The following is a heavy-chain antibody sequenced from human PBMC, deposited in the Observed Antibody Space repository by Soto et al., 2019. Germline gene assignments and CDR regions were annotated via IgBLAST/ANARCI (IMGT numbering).Heavy chain of an antibody. J-gene: IGHJ6*02. CDR3: ARDRVQLWLQSIEPDYYYGMDV. CDR2: IYYSGST. V-gene: IGHV4-31*03. Sequence: SETLSLTCTVSGGSISSGGYYWSWIRQHPGKGLEWIGYIYYSGSTYYNPSLKSRVTISVDTSKNQFSLKLSSVTAADTAVYYCARDRVQLWLQSIEPDYYYGMDVWGQGTTVTVSS. D-gene: IGHD5-18*01. CDR1: GGSISSGGYY.